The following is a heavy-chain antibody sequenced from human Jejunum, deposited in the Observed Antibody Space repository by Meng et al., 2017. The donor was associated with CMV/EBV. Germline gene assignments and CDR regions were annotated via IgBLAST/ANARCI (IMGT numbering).Heavy chain of an antibody. CDR1: GFTLSRYD. Sequence: GFTLSRYDMNCVRQTTGKGLEWVSVIGTGGDSYYPDSVKGRFTISRQDFKNSLYLQMNSLRAEDSAVYFCARAPHTSYYYFGMDVWGQGTTVTVSS. D-gene: IGHD2-2*01. CDR3: ARAPHTSYYYFGMDV. J-gene: IGHJ6*02. CDR2: IGTGGDS. V-gene: IGHV3-13*01.